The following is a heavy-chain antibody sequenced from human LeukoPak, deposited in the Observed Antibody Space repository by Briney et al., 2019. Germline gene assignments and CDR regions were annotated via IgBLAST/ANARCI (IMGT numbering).Heavy chain of an antibody. D-gene: IGHD4-17*01. V-gene: IGHV3-48*01. Sequence: GGSLRLSCAASEFTFSSYSMNWVRQAPGKGLEWVSYITNSGNSKSYADSVKGRFTISRDNTKNSLYLQMNGLRAEDTAVYYCAKDPTYGDSGDYWGQGTLVTVSS. CDR2: ITNSGNSK. CDR1: EFTFSSYS. J-gene: IGHJ4*02. CDR3: AKDPTYGDSGDY.